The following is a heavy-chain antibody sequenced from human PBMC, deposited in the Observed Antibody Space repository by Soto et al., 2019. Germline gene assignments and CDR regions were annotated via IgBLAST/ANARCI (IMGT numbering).Heavy chain of an antibody. D-gene: IGHD3-9*01. CDR2: ISGSGGST. V-gene: IGHV3-23*01. J-gene: IGHJ3*02. CDR3: AKGDYDILTGYINRAVDI. CDR1: GFTFSSYA. Sequence: GGSLRLSCAASGFTFSSYAMSWVRKAPGKGLEWVSAISGSGGSTYYADSVKGRFTISRDNSKNTLYLQMNSLRAEDTAVYYCAKGDYDILTGYINRAVDIWGQGTMVTVS.